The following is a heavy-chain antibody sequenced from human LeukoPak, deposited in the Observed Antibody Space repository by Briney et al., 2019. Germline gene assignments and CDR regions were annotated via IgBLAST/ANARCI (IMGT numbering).Heavy chain of an antibody. Sequence: SETLSLTCTVSGGSIRTNYWSWIRQTPGTGLEWIAYSNYSGNTNNNPSLKSRVTISVDTSKSQFSLKLSSVTAADTAVYYCARHGQDTGNFYAHFDYWGQGILVTVSS. V-gene: IGHV4-59*08. CDR1: GGSIRTNY. J-gene: IGHJ4*02. CDR2: SNYSGNT. CDR3: ARHGQDTGNFYAHFDY. D-gene: IGHD1-26*01.